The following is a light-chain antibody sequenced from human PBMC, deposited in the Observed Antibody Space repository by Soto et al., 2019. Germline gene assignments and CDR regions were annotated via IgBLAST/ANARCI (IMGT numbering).Light chain of an antibody. V-gene: IGLV2-14*03. Sequence: QSARTQPASVSGSPGQSITISCTGTNSDIGGYNYVSWYQQHPGKAPKLMIYDVSNRPSGVSYRFSGSKSGNTASLTISGLQSEDEADYSCSSYTSRSTLGVFGGGTKLTVL. CDR1: NSDIGGYNY. CDR2: DVS. J-gene: IGLJ3*02. CDR3: SSYTSRSTLGV.